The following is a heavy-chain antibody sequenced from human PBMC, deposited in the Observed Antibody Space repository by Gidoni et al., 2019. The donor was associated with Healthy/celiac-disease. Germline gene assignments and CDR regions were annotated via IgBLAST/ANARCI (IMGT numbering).Heavy chain of an antibody. D-gene: IGHD6-19*01. CDR1: GFTFSSYS. J-gene: IGHJ4*02. CDR3: ARVGFRGSGNY. Sequence: EVQLVESGVGLVKPRGSLSLSCAASGFTFSSYSMSWVRQAPGKGLEWVSSISSSSSYIYYADSVKGRFTISRDNAKNSLYLQMNSLRAEDTAVYYCARVGFRGSGNYWGQGTLVTVSS. V-gene: IGHV3-21*01. CDR2: ISSSSSYI.